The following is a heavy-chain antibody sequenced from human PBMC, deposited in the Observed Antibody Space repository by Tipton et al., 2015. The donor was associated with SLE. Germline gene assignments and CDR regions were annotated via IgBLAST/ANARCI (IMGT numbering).Heavy chain of an antibody. J-gene: IGHJ4*02. CDR1: GFTFSSYW. CDR3: TRRDFWTGYLDY. D-gene: IGHD3/OR15-3a*01. CDR2: INPDGTGT. V-gene: IGHV3-74*01. Sequence: SGFTFSSYWMHWVRQSPGKGLVWVSRINPDGTGTYYADSVKGRFAISRDNAQNTVYLQMNSLRAEDTAVYYCTRRDFWTGYLDYWGQGRLVTVSS.